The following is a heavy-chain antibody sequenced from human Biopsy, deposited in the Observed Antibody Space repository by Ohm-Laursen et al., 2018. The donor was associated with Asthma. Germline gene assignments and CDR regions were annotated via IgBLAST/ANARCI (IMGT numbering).Heavy chain of an antibody. V-gene: IGHV3-9*01. CDR1: GFSFDDYA. CDR3: ARDRAVTGLNDAFDT. J-gene: IGHJ3*02. D-gene: IGHD4-17*01. CDR2: ISWNSGTI. Sequence: SLRLSCSASGFSFDDYAMFWVRQAPGKGLEWVSGISWNSGTIGYADSVKGRFTISRDNAKNSLYLQMNSLRAEDTALYHCARDRAVTGLNDAFDTWGQGTMVTVSS.